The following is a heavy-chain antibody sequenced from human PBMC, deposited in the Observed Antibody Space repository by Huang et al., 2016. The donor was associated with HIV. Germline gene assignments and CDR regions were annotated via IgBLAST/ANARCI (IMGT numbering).Heavy chain of an antibody. CDR2: IRSKASGGTT. V-gene: IGHV3-49*03. J-gene: IGHJ4*02. D-gene: IGHD6-13*01. CDR3: TRGKGALDY. CDR1: GFTFGDYA. Sequence: EVQLVESGGGLVQPGRSLRLSCTAAGFTFGDYAISWFRQAPGKGLDCVGFIRSKASGGTTEYAASVKGRFTISRDDSKSIAYLQMNSLKTEDTAVYYCTRGKGALDYWGQGTLVTVSS.